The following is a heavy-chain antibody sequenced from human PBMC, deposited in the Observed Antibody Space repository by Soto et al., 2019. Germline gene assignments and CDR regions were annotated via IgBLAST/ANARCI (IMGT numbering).Heavy chain of an antibody. J-gene: IGHJ6*02. D-gene: IGHD1-26*01. Sequence: QVQLVESGGGVVQPGRSLRLSCAASGFTFSSYGMHWVRQAPGKGLEWVAVISYDGSNKYYADSVKGRFTISRDNSKNTLYLQMNSLRAEDTAVYYCAKRTSSPTTTTNYGMDVWGQGTTVTVSS. CDR1: GFTFSSYG. CDR3: AKRTSSPTTTTNYGMDV. CDR2: ISYDGSNK. V-gene: IGHV3-30*18.